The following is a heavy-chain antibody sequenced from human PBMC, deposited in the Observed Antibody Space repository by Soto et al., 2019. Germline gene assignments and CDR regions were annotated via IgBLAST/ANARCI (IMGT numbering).Heavy chain of an antibody. CDR2: INHSGST. CDR3: ARGHSRYSSSWYEVDY. V-gene: IGHV4-34*01. CDR1: GGSFSGYY. J-gene: IGHJ4*02. D-gene: IGHD6-13*01. Sequence: SETLSLTCAVYGGSFSGYYWSWIRQPPGKGLEWIGEINHSGSTNYNPSLKSRVTISVDTSKNQCSLKLSSVTAADTAVDYCARGHSRYSSSWYEVDYWGQGTLVTVSS.